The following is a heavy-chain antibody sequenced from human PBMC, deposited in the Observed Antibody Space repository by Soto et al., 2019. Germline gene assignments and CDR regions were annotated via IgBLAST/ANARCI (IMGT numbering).Heavy chain of an antibody. D-gene: IGHD3-3*01. CDR3: ARGGDFWSGYPTYGMDV. CDR1: GGSISSGDYY. J-gene: IGHJ6*02. V-gene: IGHV4-30-4*01. CDR2: IYYSGST. Sequence: SETLSLTCTVSGGSISSGDYYRSWIRQPPGKGLEWIGYIYYSGSTYYNPSLKSRVTISVDTSKIQFSLKLSSVTAADTAVYYCARGGDFWSGYPTYGMDVWGQGTTVTVSS.